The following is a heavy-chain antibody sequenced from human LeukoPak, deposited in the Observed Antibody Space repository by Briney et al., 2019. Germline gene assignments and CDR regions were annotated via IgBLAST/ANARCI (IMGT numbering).Heavy chain of an antibody. Sequence: GGSLRLSCAASGFTFSSYGMHWVRQAPGKGLEWVAFIRYDGSNKYYADSVKGRFTISRDNSKNTLYLQMNSLRAEDTAVYYCAKDPYYYGSGSYYTHFDYWGQGTLVTVSS. V-gene: IGHV3-30*02. CDR3: AKDPYYYGSGSYYTHFDY. CDR2: IRYDGSNK. D-gene: IGHD3-10*01. J-gene: IGHJ4*02. CDR1: GFTFSSYG.